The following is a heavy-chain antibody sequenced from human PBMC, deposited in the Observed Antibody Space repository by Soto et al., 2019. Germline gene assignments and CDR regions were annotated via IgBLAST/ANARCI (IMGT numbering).Heavy chain of an antibody. D-gene: IGHD3-10*01. CDR1: GYLFISYG. CDR3: ARDLDGSGSYYTDY. J-gene: IGHJ4*02. CDR2: ISAYNGNT. V-gene: IGHV1-18*01. Sequence: ASVKVSCKASGYLFISYGISWVRQAPGQGLEWMGRISAYNGNTNYAQNLQGRVTMTTDTSTSTAYMELRGLRSDDTAVYYCARDLDGSGSYYTDYWGPGTLVTVSS.